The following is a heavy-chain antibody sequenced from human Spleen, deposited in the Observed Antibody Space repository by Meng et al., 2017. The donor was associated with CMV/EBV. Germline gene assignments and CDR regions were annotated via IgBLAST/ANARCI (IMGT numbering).Heavy chain of an antibody. Sequence: GESLKISCTASGFTVSYNYMTWVRRAPGKGLEWVSVIYSGGDTYCADSVKDRFTISGDSSKNTVFLQMNSLRPEDTGIYYCVRDSSGYFGPGDYWGQGTLVTVSS. CDR3: VRDSSGYFGPGDY. CDR1: GFTVSYNY. D-gene: IGHD3-22*01. V-gene: IGHV3-66*02. J-gene: IGHJ4*02. CDR2: IYSGGDT.